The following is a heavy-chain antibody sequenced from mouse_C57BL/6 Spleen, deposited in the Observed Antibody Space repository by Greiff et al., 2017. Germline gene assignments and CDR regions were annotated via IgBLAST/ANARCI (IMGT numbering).Heavy chain of an antibody. V-gene: IGHV1-18*01. CDR3: ARGLGGSYYYAMDY. J-gene: IGHJ4*01. CDR1: GYTFTDYN. Sequence: VQLQQSGPELVKPGASVKISCKASGYTFTDYNMDWVKQSHGKSLEWIGDINPNNGGTIYNQKFKGKATLTVDKSSSTAYMELRSLTSEDTAVYYCARGLGGSYYYAMDYWGQGTSVTVSS. D-gene: IGHD1-1*02. CDR2: INPNNGGT.